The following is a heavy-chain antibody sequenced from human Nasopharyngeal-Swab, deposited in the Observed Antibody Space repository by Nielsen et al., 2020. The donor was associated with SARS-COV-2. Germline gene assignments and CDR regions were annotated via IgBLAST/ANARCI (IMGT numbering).Heavy chain of an antibody. CDR3: ARVTRDGYNYDRFDY. Sequence: SETLSLTCTVSGGSISSSSYYWSWIRQPAGKGLEWIGRIYTSGSTNYNPSLKSRVTMSVDTSKNQFSLKLSSVTAADTAVYYCARVTRDGYNYDRFDYWGQGTLVTVSS. D-gene: IGHD5-24*01. CDR2: IYTSGST. CDR1: GGSISSSSYY. V-gene: IGHV4-61*02. J-gene: IGHJ4*02.